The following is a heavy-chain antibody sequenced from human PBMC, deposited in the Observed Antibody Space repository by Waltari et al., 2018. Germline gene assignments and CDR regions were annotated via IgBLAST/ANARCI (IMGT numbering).Heavy chain of an antibody. V-gene: IGHV3-33*01. CDR3: ARALGSGSFLIDF. CDR2: IGSDGSYE. D-gene: IGHD3-10*01. J-gene: IGHJ4*02. Sequence: QVQLVESGGGEVQTGTSLRLSCATSGFPFSNLSMHWVRQAPGKGLEWVAVIGSDGSYEYYADSVKGRFTVSRDNSKTALFVQMNSLRAEDTAVYYCARALGSGSFLIDFWGQGTLVTVSS. CDR1: GFPFSNLS.